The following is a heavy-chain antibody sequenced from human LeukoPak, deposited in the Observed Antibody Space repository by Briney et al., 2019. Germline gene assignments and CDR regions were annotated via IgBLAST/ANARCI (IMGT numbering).Heavy chain of an antibody. Sequence: GGSLRLSCAASGFTFSSYWMSWVRQAPGRGLEWVANIKQDGSEKYYVDSVKGRFTISRDNAKNSLYLQMNSLRAEDTAVYYCARDCYYDSSGYGCFQHWVQGTLVTVSS. CDR2: IKQDGSEK. CDR3: ARDCYYDSSGYGCFQH. J-gene: IGHJ1*01. D-gene: IGHD3-22*01. V-gene: IGHV3-7*01. CDR1: GFTFSSYW.